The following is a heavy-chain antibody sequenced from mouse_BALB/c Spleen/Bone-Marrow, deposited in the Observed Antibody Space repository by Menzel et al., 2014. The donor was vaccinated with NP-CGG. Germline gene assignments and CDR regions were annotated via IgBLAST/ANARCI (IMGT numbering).Heavy chain of an antibody. CDR3: ARWEYYAKDY. V-gene: IGHV14-3*02. CDR1: GFNIKDTY. D-gene: IGHD4-1*01. CDR2: IDPANGNT. Sequence: VQLQQSGAELVKPGALVKLSCTASGFNIKDTYMHWVKQRPEQGLEWIGRIDPANGNTKYDPKFQGKATITADTSSNTAYLQLSSLTSEDTAVYYCARWEYYAKDYWGQGTSVTVSS. J-gene: IGHJ4*01.